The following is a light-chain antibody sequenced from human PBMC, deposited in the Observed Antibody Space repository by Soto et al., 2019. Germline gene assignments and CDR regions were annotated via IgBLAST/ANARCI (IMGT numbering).Light chain of an antibody. V-gene: IGLV1-51*01. CDR1: SSNIGNNY. Sequence: QSVLTQPPSVSAAPGQKVTISCSGSSSNIGNNYVSWYQQLPGTAPKLLIYDNNKRPSGIPDRFSGSKSGTSATLGITGLQTGDEADYDCGTWDSSLSAFVFGGGTKLTVL. CDR3: GTWDSSLSAFV. CDR2: DNN. J-gene: IGLJ2*01.